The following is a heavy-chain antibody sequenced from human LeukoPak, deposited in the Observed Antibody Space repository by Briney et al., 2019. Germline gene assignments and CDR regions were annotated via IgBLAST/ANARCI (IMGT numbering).Heavy chain of an antibody. CDR3: ARILDSAWGELGY. V-gene: IGHV3-7*01. CDR2: INQDGSEK. D-gene: IGHD6-19*01. Sequence: GGSLRLSCAASGFTFSSYWMSWVRQAPGKGLEWVANINQDGSEKYYVDSVKGRFTISRDNAKNSLYLQMNSLRAEDTAVYYCARILDSAWGELGYWGQGTPVTVSS. J-gene: IGHJ4*02. CDR1: GFTFSSYW.